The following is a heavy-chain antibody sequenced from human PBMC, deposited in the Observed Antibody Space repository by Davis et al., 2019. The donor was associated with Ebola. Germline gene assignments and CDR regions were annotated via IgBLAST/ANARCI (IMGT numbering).Heavy chain of an antibody. J-gene: IGHJ5*02. CDR2: IGTAGDT. V-gene: IGHV3-13*01. CDR1: GFTFSSYD. Sequence: PGGSLRLSCAASGFTFSSYDMHWVRQATGKGLEWVSGIGTAGDTYYPGSVKGRFTISRENAKNSLYLQMNSLRAGDTAVYYCAPYNSGWYGMGRFDPWGQGTLATVSS. D-gene: IGHD6-19*01. CDR3: APYNSGWYGMGRFDP.